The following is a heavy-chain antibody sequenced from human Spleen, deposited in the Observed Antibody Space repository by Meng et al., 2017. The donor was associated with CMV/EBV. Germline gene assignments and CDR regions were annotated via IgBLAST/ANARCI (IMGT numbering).Heavy chain of an antibody. CDR1: GLTFRSYG. CDR2: IRSDGSNR. D-gene: IGHD1-1*01. Sequence: AASGLTFRSYGLNWVRQAPGKGLEWVAFIRSDGSNRYYADSVEGRFTFFRDTLKDTLSLEMNSLRVEDTAMYYCAITQKWNPAYLEHWGQGTLVTVSS. CDR3: AITQKWNPAYLEH. V-gene: IGHV3-30*02. J-gene: IGHJ4*02.